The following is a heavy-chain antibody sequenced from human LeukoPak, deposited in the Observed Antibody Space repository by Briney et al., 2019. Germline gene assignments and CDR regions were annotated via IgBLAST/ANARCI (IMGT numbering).Heavy chain of an antibody. V-gene: IGHV3-74*01. CDR3: ARGRSIGAAHWFDP. CDR2: ISLDGSST. J-gene: IGHJ5*02. Sequence: PGGSLRLSCAASGFTFSSYWMHWVRQAPGKGLGWVSRISLDGSSTNYADSVKGRFTISRDTAKNTLYLQMNSLRAEDTAVYFCARGRSIGAAHWFDPWGQGTLVTVSS. CDR1: GFTFSSYW. D-gene: IGHD6-13*01.